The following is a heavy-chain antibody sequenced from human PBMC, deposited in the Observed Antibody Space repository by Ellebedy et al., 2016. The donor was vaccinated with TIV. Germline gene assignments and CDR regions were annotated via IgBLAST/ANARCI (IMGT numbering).Heavy chain of an antibody. D-gene: IGHD6-25*01. CDR1: GYTFSTYA. CDR3: ARGNGYSSVRYIMDV. V-gene: IGHV7-4-1*02. CDR2: IDTKTGNP. J-gene: IGHJ6*01. Sequence: ASVKVSCKASGYTFSTYAMNWVRQAPGQGLEWMGWIDTKTGNPTYAQGFTGRFVFSLDTSVTTAYLQISSLKAEDTAVYYCARGNGYSSVRYIMDVWGQGTTVTVSS.